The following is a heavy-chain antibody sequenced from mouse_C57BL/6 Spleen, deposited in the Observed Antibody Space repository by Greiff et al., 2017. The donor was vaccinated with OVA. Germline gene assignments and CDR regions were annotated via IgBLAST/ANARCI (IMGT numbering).Heavy chain of an antibody. Sequence: EVQLVESGGGLVKPGGSLKLSCAASGFTFSDYGMHWVRQAPEKGLEWVAYISSGSSTIYYADTVKGRFTISRDNAKNTLFLQMTSLRSEDTAMYYCATVYDGYVDYWGQGTTLTVSS. CDR1: GFTFSDYG. J-gene: IGHJ2*01. V-gene: IGHV5-17*01. CDR2: ISSGSSTI. D-gene: IGHD2-3*01. CDR3: ATVYDGYVDY.